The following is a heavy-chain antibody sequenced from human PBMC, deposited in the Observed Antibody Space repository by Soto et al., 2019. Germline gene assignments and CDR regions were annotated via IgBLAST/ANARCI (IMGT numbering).Heavy chain of an antibody. J-gene: IGHJ4*02. V-gene: IGHV3-48*03. CDR3: ARDFDTYHFDY. CDR1: GFAFGFYE. CDR2: ISTSGDTK. Sequence: GGSLRLSCAASGFAFGFYELSCVRQAPGKGLEWLSYISTSGDTKYYADSVKGRFTISRDNAKNSLYLQMNSLRAEDTAVYYCARDFDTYHFDYWGQGTLVTVSS. D-gene: IGHD2-2*01.